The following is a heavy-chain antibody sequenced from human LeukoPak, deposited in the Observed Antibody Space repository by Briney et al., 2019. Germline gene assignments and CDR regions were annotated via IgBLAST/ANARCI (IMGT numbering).Heavy chain of an antibody. CDR3: ARHFDY. CDR1: GFTFSSYS. J-gene: IGHJ4*02. Sequence: PGGSLRLSCATSGFTFSSYSMNWVRQAPGKGLEWVSYISSSSTIYYADSVKGRFTISRDNAKNSLYLQMNSLRAEDTAVYYCARHFDYWGQGTLVTVSS. CDR2: ISSSSTI. V-gene: IGHV3-48*01.